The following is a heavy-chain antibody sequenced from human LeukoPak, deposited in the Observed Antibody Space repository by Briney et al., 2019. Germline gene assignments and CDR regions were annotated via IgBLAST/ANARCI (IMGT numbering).Heavy chain of an antibody. Sequence: SVKVSCKASGGTFSSYAISWVRQAPGQGLEWMGGIIPIFGTANYAQKFQGRVTITTDESTSTAYMELSSLRSEDTAVYYCARVWSGYDWGAFDYWGQGTLVTVSS. CDR3: ARVWSGYDWGAFDY. J-gene: IGHJ4*02. D-gene: IGHD5-12*01. CDR1: GGTFSSYA. V-gene: IGHV1-69*05. CDR2: IIPIFGTA.